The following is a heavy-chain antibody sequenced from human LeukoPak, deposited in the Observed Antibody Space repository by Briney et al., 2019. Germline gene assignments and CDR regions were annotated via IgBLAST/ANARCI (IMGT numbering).Heavy chain of an antibody. CDR2: INSDGSFT. D-gene: IGHD3-3*01. CDR3: AKDLNYDFWSGLGN. Sequence: GGSLRLSCAASEFIFSNYWMHWVRQAPGKGLVWVSRINSDGSFTSYADSVKGRFTISRDNSKNTLYLQMNSLRAEDTAVYYCAKDLNYDFWSGLGNWGQGTLVTVSS. CDR1: EFIFSNYW. V-gene: IGHV3-74*01. J-gene: IGHJ4*02.